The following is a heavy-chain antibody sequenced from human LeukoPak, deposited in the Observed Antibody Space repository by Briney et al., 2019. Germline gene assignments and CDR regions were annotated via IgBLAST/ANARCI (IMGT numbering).Heavy chain of an antibody. CDR2: INHSGST. CDR1: GGSFSGYY. Sequence: PSETLSLTCAVYGGSFSGYYWSWIRQPPGKGLEWIGEINHSGSTNYNPSLKSRVTISVDTSKNRFSLKLSSVTAADTAVYYCARMTTVTTPDYWGQGTLVTVSS. D-gene: IGHD4-17*01. V-gene: IGHV4-34*01. CDR3: ARMTTVTTPDY. J-gene: IGHJ4*02.